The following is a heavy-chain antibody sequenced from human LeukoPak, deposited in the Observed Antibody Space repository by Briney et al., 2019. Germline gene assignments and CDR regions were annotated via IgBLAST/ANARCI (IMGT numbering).Heavy chain of an antibody. CDR3: ARGLIVVVNAFDI. Sequence: GGSLRLSCAASGFTVSSNYMCWVRQAPGKGLEWVSVIYSGGSTYYADSVKGRFTISRDNSKNTLYLQMNSLRAEDTALYYCARGLIVVVNAFDIWGQGTMVTVSS. D-gene: IGHD3-22*01. CDR2: IYSGGST. V-gene: IGHV3-53*01. J-gene: IGHJ3*02. CDR1: GFTVSSNY.